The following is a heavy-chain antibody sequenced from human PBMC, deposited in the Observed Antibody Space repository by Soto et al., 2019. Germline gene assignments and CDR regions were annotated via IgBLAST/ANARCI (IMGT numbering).Heavy chain of an antibody. D-gene: IGHD3-10*01. CDR2: IWYDGVNK. V-gene: IGHV3-33*01. Sequence: QVQLVESGGGVVQPGTSLRLSCAASGMTFSTYGMHWVRQAPGKGLEWVAFIWYDGVNKKFADSVKGRFTVSRDNSKNTVYLQMNSLRVEDTAVYYCARDPIHGSGLFDPWGQGTLVTVSS. CDR3: ARDPIHGSGLFDP. CDR1: GMTFSTYG. J-gene: IGHJ5*02.